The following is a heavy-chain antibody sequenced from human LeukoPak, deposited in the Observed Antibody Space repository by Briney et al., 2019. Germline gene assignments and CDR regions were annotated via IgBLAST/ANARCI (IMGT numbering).Heavy chain of an antibody. CDR2: IWYDGSDK. D-gene: IGHD3-16*01. CDR3: ARDARETVMLTADF. J-gene: IGHJ4*02. Sequence: GGSLRLSCATSGFSFSNYGMHWVRQAPGKGLEWVAVIWYDGSDKYCADSVKGRFTISRDNSKNTLYLQMSSLRAEDTAVYYCARDARETVMLTADFWGQGTLVTVSS. CDR1: GFSFSNYG. V-gene: IGHV3-33*01.